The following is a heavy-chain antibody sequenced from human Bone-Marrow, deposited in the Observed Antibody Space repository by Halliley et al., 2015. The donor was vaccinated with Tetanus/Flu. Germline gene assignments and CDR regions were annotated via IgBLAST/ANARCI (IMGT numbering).Heavy chain of an antibody. Sequence: SDRGPTKFNPSPQSRVPLSVHMSKNQFSLNLTSVTAADTAVYYCARRYDFWSGYFRTYGLDVWGQGTTVTVSS. V-gene: IGHV4-61*07. D-gene: IGHD3-3*01. CDR2: SDRGPT. J-gene: IGHJ6*01. CDR3: ARRYDFWSGYFRTYGLDV.